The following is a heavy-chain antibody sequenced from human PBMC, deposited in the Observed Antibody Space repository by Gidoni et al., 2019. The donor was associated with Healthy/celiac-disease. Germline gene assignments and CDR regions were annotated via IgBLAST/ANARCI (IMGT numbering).Heavy chain of an antibody. CDR2: IYYSGST. Sequence: GWIRQPPGKGLEWIGSIYYSGSTYYNPSLKSRVTISVDTSKNQFSLKLSSVTAADTAVYYCARHPRESPSEWLQWFDPWGQGTLVTVSS. J-gene: IGHJ5*02. CDR3: ARHPRESPSEWLQWFDP. V-gene: IGHV4-39*01. D-gene: IGHD3-3*01.